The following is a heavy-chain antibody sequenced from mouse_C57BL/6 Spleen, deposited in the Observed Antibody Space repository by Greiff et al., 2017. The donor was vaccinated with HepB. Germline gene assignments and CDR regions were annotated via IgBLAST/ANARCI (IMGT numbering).Heavy chain of an antibody. J-gene: IGHJ3*01. V-gene: IGHV1-7*01. CDR2: INPSRGYT. CDR3: AIDVYGSPWFAY. D-gene: IGHD2-2*01. Sequence: QVQLKESGAELAKPGASVKLSCKASGYTFTSYWMHWVKQRPGQGLEWIGYINPSRGYTKYNQKFKDKATLTADKSSSTAYMQLISLTYEDSAVYYCAIDVYGSPWFAYWGQGTLVTVSA. CDR1: GYTFTSYW.